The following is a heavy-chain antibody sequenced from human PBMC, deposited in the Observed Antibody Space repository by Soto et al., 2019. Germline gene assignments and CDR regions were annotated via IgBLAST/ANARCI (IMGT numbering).Heavy chain of an antibody. J-gene: IGHJ4*02. CDR3: MRGPMHLGGGYDDRRAF. V-gene: IGHV3-66*01. CDR1: GLTVWSNY. CDR2: IYNTGGT. D-gene: IGHD3-3*01. Sequence: DVQLVESGGGLVQPGGSLTLSCAASGLTVWSNYMSWVRQAPGKGLEWVSLIYNTGGTYYADSVKGRLIISRDNSKNTLYVQMNNLRVEDTAVYYCMRGPMHLGGGYDDRRAFWGQGTVVTVSS.